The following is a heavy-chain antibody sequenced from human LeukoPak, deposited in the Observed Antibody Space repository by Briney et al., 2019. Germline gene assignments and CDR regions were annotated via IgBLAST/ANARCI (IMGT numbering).Heavy chain of an antibody. CDR2: IWYDGSNK. Sequence: GGSLRLSCTASGFGFSTYGMHWVRQAPGKGLEWVAVIWYDGSNKYYADSVKGRFTISRDNSKNTLYLQMNSLRAEDTAVYYCAREGLENDAFDIWGQGTMVTVSS. J-gene: IGHJ3*02. V-gene: IGHV3-33*08. CDR3: AREGLENDAFDI. CDR1: GFGFSTYG.